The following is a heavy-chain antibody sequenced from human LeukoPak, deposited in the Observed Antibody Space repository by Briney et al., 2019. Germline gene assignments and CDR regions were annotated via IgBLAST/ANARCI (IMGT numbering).Heavy chain of an antibody. CDR2: IYYSGST. D-gene: IGHD3-10*01. CDR1: GGSISSYY. V-gene: IGHV4-59*01. J-gene: IGHJ6*04. CDR3: ARDVEFNYGMDV. Sequence: PSETLSLTCTVSGGSISSYYWSWIRQPPGKGLEWIGYIYYSGSTNYNPSLKSRVTISVDTSKNQFSLKLSSVTAADMAVYYCARDVEFNYGMDVWGKGTTVTVSS.